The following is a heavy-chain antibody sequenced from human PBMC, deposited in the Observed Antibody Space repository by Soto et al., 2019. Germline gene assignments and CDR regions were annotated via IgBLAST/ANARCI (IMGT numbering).Heavy chain of an antibody. CDR1: GGSISGYY. V-gene: IGHV4-59*01. Sequence: PSETLSLTCTVSGGSISGYYWSWIRQPPGTGLEWIGNVYYSGGAKYNPSVKRLVSMSVDTSKNQFSLNRSSVTAADTAVYYCTRDGDGRMTTNPYYYYGMDVWGPGITVTVAS. CDR2: VYYSGGA. J-gene: IGHJ6*02. D-gene: IGHD2-21*02. CDR3: TRDGDGRMTTNPYYYYGMDV.